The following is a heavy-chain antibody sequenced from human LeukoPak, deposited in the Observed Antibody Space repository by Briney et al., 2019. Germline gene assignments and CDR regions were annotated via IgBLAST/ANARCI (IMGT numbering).Heavy chain of an antibody. V-gene: IGHV1-69*13. CDR2: IIPIFGTA. Sequence: GASVKVSCKASGGTFSSYAISWVRQAPGQGLEWMGGIIPIFGTAKYAQKFQGRVTIIADESTSTAYMELSSLRSEDTAVYYCARDSSEIRSLIVHWGQGTLVTVSS. J-gene: IGHJ1*01. CDR1: GGTFSSYA. CDR3: ARDSSEIRSLIVH. D-gene: IGHD1-14*01.